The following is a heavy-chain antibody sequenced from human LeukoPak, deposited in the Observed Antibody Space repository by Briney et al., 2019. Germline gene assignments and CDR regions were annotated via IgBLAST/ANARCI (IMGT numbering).Heavy chain of an antibody. CDR2: INPSGGST. CDR3: ARVRGPGLPDWYFDL. V-gene: IGHV1-46*01. CDR1: GYTFTSYY. Sequence: PGESLKISCKGSGYTFTSYYMHWVRQAPGQGLEWMGIINPSGGSTSYAQKFQGRVTMTRDTSTSTVYMELSSLRSEDTAVYYCARVRGPGLPDWYFDLWGRGTLVTVSS. J-gene: IGHJ2*01.